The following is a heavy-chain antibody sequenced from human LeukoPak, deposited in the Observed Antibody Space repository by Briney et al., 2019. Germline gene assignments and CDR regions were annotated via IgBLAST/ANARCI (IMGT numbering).Heavy chain of an antibody. CDR1: GYTFTGYY. J-gene: IGHJ5*02. CDR3: ARTGGQGWFDP. D-gene: IGHD7-27*01. CDR2: INPNCGGT. V-gene: IGHV1-2*02. Sequence: ASVKVSCRASGYTFTGYYMHWVRQAPGQGLEWMGWINPNCGGTNYAQKFQGRVTMTRDTSISTAYMELSRLRSDDTAVYYCARTGGQGWFDPWGQGTLVTVSS.